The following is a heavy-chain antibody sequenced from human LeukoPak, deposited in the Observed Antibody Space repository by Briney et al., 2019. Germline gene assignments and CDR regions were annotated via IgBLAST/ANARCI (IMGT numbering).Heavy chain of an antibody. CDR1: GFTFSSHA. CDR2: ISGSGDST. D-gene: IGHD2/OR15-2a*01. V-gene: IGHV3-23*01. J-gene: IGHJ4*02. Sequence: GGSLRLSCVASGFTFSSHAMSWVRQAPGKGLEWVSTISGSGDSTFYADSVKGRFTISRDNSKNTLYLQMSSLRADDTAMYYCAKADEMNMDYWGQGTLVTVSS. CDR3: AKADEMNMDY.